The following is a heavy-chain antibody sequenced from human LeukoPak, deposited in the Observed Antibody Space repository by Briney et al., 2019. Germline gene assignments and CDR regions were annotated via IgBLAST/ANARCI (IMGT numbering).Heavy chain of an antibody. CDR3: SRAPARQVTGTWLEYDF. V-gene: IGHV1-18*01. CDR2: ISGYTGDT. D-gene: IGHD2-21*02. Sequence: ASVKVSCKASGYTFTTFSISWVRQAPGQGLERMGWISGYTGDTNYTQKFQDRVTMTTDTSTSTAYMELRSLRSDDTGVYFCSRAPARQVTGTWLEYDFWGQGTLVTVSS. J-gene: IGHJ4*02. CDR1: GYTFTTFS.